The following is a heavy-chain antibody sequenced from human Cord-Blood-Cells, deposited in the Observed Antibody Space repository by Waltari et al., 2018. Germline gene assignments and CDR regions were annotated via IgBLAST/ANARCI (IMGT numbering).Heavy chain of an antibody. V-gene: IGHV4-4*07. J-gene: IGHJ6*03. D-gene: IGHD6-6*01. CDR2: IYTSGST. CDR3: ARVPAARYYYYYMDV. Sequence: QVQLQESGPGLVKPSETLSLPCTVPGGSISRYYWSWIRHPAGQGLEWIGRIYTSGSTNYNPSLKSRVTMSVDTAKNQFSLKLSSVTAADTAVYYCARVPAARYYYYYMDVWGKGTTVTVSS. CDR1: GGSISRYY.